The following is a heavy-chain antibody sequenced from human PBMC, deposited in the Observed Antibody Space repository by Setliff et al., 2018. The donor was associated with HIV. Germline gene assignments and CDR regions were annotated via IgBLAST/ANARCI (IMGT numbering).Heavy chain of an antibody. CDR2: INPSGGST. D-gene: IGHD2-15*01. CDR1: GYTFTGYY. CDR3: ARLGSHCKNAFCPPY. V-gene: IGHV1-46*01. J-gene: IGHJ4*02. Sequence: ASVKVSCKASGYTFTGYYMHWVRQAPGQGLEWMGIINPSGGSTSYAQKFQGRVTMTRDTSTSTVYMELSSLRSEDTAVYYCARLGSHCKNAFCPPYWGQGTLVTVSS.